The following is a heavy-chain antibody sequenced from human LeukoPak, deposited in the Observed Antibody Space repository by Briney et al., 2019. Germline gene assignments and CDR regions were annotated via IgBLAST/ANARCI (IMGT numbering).Heavy chain of an antibody. J-gene: IGHJ4*02. D-gene: IGHD3-22*01. V-gene: IGHV1-2*02. CDR2: INPNSGGT. Sequence: ASVKVSCKASGYTFTGYYMHWVRQAPGQGLEWMGWINPNSGGTNYAQKFQGRVTMTRDTSISTAYMELSRLRSDDTAVYYCARDPRIYYYDSSGLDYWGQGTLVTVSS. CDR3: ARDPRIYYYDSSGLDY. CDR1: GYTFTGYY.